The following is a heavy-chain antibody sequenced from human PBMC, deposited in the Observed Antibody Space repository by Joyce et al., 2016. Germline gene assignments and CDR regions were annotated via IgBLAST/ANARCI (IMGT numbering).Heavy chain of an antibody. V-gene: IGHV3-74*01. CDR2: INTDGSST. D-gene: IGHD6-6*01. J-gene: IGHJ5*02. CDR3: VRGISARPGGPNWFDP. Sequence: EVQLVESGGGLVQPGGSLRLSCAASGFSFSGYWIHWVRQAPGKGLVWVSRINTDGSSTRFADSVKGRFTISRDNTKNTLYLQMNSLRAEDTAVYYCVRGISARPGGPNWFDPWGQGTPVTVSS. CDR1: GFSFSGYW.